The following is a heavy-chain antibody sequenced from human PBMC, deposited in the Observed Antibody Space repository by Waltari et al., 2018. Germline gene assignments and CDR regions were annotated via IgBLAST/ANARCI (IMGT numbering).Heavy chain of an antibody. CDR3: ARGGVVVGLNWFDP. CDR1: GGTVSGSG. Sequence: QVQLGQSGAEVKKPGSSVKVSCKATGGTVSGSGLSWVRQAPGQGLEWMGGIIPILGIANYAQKFQGRVTITADESTSTAYMELSSLRSEDTAVYYCARGGVVVGLNWFDPWGQGTLVTVSS. J-gene: IGHJ5*02. D-gene: IGHD2-2*01. V-gene: IGHV1-69*04. CDR2: IIPILGIA.